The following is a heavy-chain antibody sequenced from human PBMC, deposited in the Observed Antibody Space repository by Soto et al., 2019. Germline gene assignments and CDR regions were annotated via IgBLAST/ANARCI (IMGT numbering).Heavy chain of an antibody. CDR1: GFTFTSSA. D-gene: IGHD2-15*01. V-gene: IGHV1-58*02. CDR2: IVVGSGNT. J-gene: IGHJ4*02. CDR3: AALYAGYCSGGSCRDDY. Sequence: QMQLVQSGPEVKKPGTSVKVSCKASGFTFTSSAMQWVRQARGQRLEWIGWIVVGSGNTNYAQKFQERVTITRDMSTSTAYMELSSLRYEDTAVYYCAALYAGYCSGGSCRDDYWGQGTLVTVSS.